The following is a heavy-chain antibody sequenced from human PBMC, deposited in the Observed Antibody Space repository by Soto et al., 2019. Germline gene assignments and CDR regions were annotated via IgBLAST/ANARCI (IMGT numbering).Heavy chain of an antibody. V-gene: IGHV3-23*01. Sequence: EVQLLESGGGLVQPGGSLRLSCAASGFTFSSYAMSWVRQAPGKGLEWVSGISGSGGLTYYADSLTGRFTISRDNXXNTLYLLMNSLRAEDTAVYYCAQERGGSSWYAVDSWGQGTLVTVSS. J-gene: IGHJ4*02. CDR3: AQERGGSSWYAVDS. CDR2: ISGSGGLT. D-gene: IGHD6-13*01. CDR1: GFTFSSYA.